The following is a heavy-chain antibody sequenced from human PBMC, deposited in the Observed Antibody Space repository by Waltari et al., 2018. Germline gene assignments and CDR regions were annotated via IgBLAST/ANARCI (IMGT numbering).Heavy chain of an antibody. CDR2: IRSNDYTGGT. V-gene: IGHV3-49*04. J-gene: IGHJ3*01. D-gene: IGHD5-12*01. CDR1: GFTFRIYA. Sequence: EVQLVESGGEMVQPGRSLRLSCTGSGFTFRIYAINWVRQAPGKGLEWVGFIRSNDYTGGTSFAASVGGRFTISRDDSKRTAYLQMNALQTDDSATYYCTREDDGNDSGAFDLWGQGTLVTVSS. CDR3: TREDDGNDSGAFDL.